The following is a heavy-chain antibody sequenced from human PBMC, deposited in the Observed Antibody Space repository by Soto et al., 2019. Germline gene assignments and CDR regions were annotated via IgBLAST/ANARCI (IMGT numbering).Heavy chain of an antibody. CDR2: IDGSGGIT. J-gene: IGHJ5*02. CDR1: GFTFGTTD. CDR3: VKNSGWFNT. Sequence: GGSLRLSCAASGFTFGTTDMSWVRQAPGEGLEWVSTIDGSGGITYYADSVKGRFTISRDSSRNTVYLQMNSLRGDDTALYYCVKNSGWFNTWGQGALVTVSS. V-gene: IGHV3-23*01. D-gene: IGHD3-10*01.